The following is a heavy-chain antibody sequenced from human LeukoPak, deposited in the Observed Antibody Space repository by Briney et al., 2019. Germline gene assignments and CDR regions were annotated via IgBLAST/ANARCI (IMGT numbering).Heavy chain of an antibody. CDR3: ARDLLRFLEWLPSGAFDI. J-gene: IGHJ3*02. D-gene: IGHD3-3*01. V-gene: IGHV3-21*01. CDR1: GFTFSNYS. CDR2: ISSSSTYI. Sequence: GGSLRLSCAASGFTFSNYSMNWVRQAPGKGLEWVSSISSSSTYIYYADSLKGRFTISRDNAKNSMYLQMNSLRAGDTAVYYCARDLLRFLEWLPSGAFDIWGQGTMVTVSS.